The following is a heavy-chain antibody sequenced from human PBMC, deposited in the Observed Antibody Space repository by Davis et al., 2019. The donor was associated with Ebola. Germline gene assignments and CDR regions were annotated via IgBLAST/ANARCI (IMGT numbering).Heavy chain of an antibody. CDR2: ISYDGRNE. Sequence: GESLKISCAASGFTFSSYGIHWVRQAPGKGLEWVATISYDGRNEYYADYVKGRFTISRDNSKNTVYLQMNNLRTEDTALYYCAKAQYRGDTGGDYYYTMDVWGQGTTVTVSS. V-gene: IGHV3-30*18. CDR1: GFTFSSYG. J-gene: IGHJ6*01. CDR3: AKAQYRGDTGGDYYYTMDV. D-gene: IGHD1-26*01.